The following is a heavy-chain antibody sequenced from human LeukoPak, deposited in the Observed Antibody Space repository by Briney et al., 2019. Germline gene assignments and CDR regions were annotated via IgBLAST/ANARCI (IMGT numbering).Heavy chain of an antibody. V-gene: IGHV3-33*01. Sequence: GGSLRLSCAASGFTFSNYGMLWVRQAPGKGLEWVAGIWYDGSNKYYADSVKGRFTISRDNSKNTLYLQMNSLRAEDTAVYYRARRGNDAFDIWGQGTMVTVSS. J-gene: IGHJ3*02. D-gene: IGHD3-16*01. CDR2: IWYDGSNK. CDR1: GFTFSNYG. CDR3: ARRGNDAFDI.